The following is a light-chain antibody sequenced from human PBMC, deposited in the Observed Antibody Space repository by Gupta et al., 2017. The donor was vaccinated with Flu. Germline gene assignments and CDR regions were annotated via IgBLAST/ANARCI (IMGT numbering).Light chain of an antibody. CDR1: QGISSY. Sequence: DIQLTQSPSFLSASVGDRVTITCRASQGISSYLAWYQQKPGKAPKLLIYAASTLQSGVPSRFSGSGSGTEFTLTISSLQTEDFATYYCQQVNSYPLAFGGGTXVEI. CDR2: AAS. J-gene: IGKJ4*01. V-gene: IGKV1-9*01. CDR3: QQVNSYPLA.